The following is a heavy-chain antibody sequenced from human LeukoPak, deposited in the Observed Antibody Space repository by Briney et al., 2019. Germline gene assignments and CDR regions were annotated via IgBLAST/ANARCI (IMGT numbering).Heavy chain of an antibody. J-gene: IGHJ5*02. D-gene: IGHD2-2*01. Sequence: SQTLSLTCTVSGGSISSGDDYWSWIRQPPGKGLEWIGYIYYSGSTYYNPSLKSRVTISVDTSKKQFSLKLSSVTAADTAVYYCARGDIVVVPAAGWFDPWGQGTLVTVSS. CDR1: GGSISSGDDY. CDR3: ARGDIVVVPAAGWFDP. CDR2: IYYSGST. V-gene: IGHV4-30-4*01.